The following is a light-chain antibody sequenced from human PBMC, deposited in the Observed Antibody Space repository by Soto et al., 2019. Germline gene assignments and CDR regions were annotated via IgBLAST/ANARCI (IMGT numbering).Light chain of an antibody. CDR1: QSVTTN. V-gene: IGKV3-15*01. J-gene: IGKJ4*01. Sequence: EIVMTQSPATLFVSPGERATLSCRASQSVTTNLAWYQHKPGQAPRLLIYGASTRATGIPARFSGSGSGTEFTLTISSLQSEDSAIYYCQQYNNWPPLTFGGGTKVEIK. CDR2: GAS. CDR3: QQYNNWPPLT.